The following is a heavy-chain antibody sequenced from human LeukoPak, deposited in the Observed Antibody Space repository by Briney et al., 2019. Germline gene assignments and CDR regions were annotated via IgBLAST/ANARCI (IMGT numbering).Heavy chain of an antibody. J-gene: IGHJ4*02. CDR3: ARDLGTGTDY. CDR1: GFTFSSYG. V-gene: IGHV3-23*01. Sequence: GGSLRLSCAASGFTFSSYGMSWVRQAPGKGLEWVSAISDSGGSTYYADSVKGRFTISRDNAKNSLYLQMNSLRAEDTAVYYCARDLGTGTDYWGQGTLVTVSS. D-gene: IGHD1-14*01. CDR2: ISDSGGST.